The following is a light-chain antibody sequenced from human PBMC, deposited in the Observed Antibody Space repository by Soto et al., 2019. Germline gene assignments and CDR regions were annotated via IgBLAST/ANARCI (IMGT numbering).Light chain of an antibody. J-gene: IGKJ1*01. CDR1: QAIRND. CDR2: AAS. CDR3: LQYNSYSWT. Sequence: DIQMTQSPSSLSASLGDRITIACRASQAIRNDLAWYQQKPGKAPKRLIFAASSLQSGVPSRFSGSGSGTEFTLTISSLQPEDFANYYCLQYNSYSWTFGQGTKVEIK. V-gene: IGKV1-17*01.